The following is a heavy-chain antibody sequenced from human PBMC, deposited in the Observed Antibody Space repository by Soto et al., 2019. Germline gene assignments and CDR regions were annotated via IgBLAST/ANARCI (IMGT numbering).Heavy chain of an antibody. V-gene: IGHV4-59*01. J-gene: IGHJ5*02. CDR3: ASHPAYCSGGSCYSMISWFDP. CDR1: GGSISSYY. D-gene: IGHD2-15*01. CDR2: IYYSGST. Sequence: SETLSLTCTVSGGSISSYYWSWIRQPPGKGLEWIGYIYYSGSTNYNPSLKSRVTISVDTSKNQFSLKLSSVTAADTAVYYCASHPAYCSGGSCYSMISWFDPWGQGTLVTVSS.